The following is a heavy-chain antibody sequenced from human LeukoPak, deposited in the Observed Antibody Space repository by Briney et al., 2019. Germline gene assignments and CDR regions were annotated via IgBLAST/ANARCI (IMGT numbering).Heavy chain of an antibody. CDR1: GGSFSGYY. D-gene: IGHD1-26*01. J-gene: IGHJ5*02. V-gene: IGHV4-34*01. CDR2: INHSGST. Sequence: SETLSLTCAVYGGSFSGYYWSWIRQPPGKGLEWIGEINHSGSTNYNPSLKSRVTISVDTSKNQFSLKLSSVTAADTAVYYCARHGRYSGSYYSWFDPWGQGTLVTVSS. CDR3: ARHGRYSGSYYSWFDP.